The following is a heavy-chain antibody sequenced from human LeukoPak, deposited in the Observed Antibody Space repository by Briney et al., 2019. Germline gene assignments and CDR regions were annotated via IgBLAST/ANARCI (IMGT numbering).Heavy chain of an antibody. CDR2: IKQDGSEK. J-gene: IGHJ4*02. CDR3: AGFLDPSYYGPGIYTY. CDR1: GFTFSSYW. Sequence: GGSLRLSCAASGFTFSSYWMSWVRQAPGKGLEWVANIKQDGSEKYYVDSVKGRFTISRDNAKNSLYLQMNSLRAEDTAVYYCAGFLDPSYYGPGIYTYWGKGPLATVSS. V-gene: IGHV3-7*01. D-gene: IGHD3-10*01.